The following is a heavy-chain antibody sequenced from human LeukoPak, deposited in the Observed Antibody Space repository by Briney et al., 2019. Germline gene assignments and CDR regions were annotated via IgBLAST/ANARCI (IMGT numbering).Heavy chain of an antibody. CDR3: GRDALVGYFSYYYMDV. CDR2: ISNSGST. J-gene: IGHJ6*03. CDR1: GGSISSHY. Sequence: SETLSLTCTVSGGSISSHYWTWIRQSPVKGLEWIGGISNSGSTSYNPSLKSRVTISIDTSKNQFSLKLSSATAADTAVYYCGRDALVGYFSYYYMDVWGKGTTVTVSS. D-gene: IGHD2-15*01. V-gene: IGHV4-59*11.